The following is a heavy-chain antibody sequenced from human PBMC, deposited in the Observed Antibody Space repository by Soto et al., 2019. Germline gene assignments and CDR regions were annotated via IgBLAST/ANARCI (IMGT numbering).Heavy chain of an antibody. J-gene: IGHJ4*02. D-gene: IGHD3-10*01. Sequence: QVQLVQSGAEVKKPGSSVKVSCKASGGTFSSYTISWVRQAPGQGLEWMGRIIPILGIANYAQKFQGRVTITADKSTSTAYMELSSLRSEDTALYYCACDYYGSGSYLETDYWGQGTLVTVSS. CDR1: GGTFSSYT. V-gene: IGHV1-69*02. CDR3: ACDYYGSGSYLETDY. CDR2: IIPILGIA.